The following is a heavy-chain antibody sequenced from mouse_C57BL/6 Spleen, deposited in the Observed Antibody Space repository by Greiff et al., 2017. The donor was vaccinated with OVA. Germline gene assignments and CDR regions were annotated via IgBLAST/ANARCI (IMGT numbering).Heavy chain of an antibody. V-gene: IGHV2-5*01. CDR2: IWSGGST. Sequence: QVKLQQSGPGLVQPSQSLSITCTVSGFSFTNYGVHWVRQSPGKGLEWLGVIWSGGSTDYNAAFMSRLCITKDNSKSQVIFKMDSLQADDTAIYYCAKVPYGSSPYWYFDVWGTGTTVTVSS. J-gene: IGHJ1*03. D-gene: IGHD1-1*01. CDR3: AKVPYGSSPYWYFDV. CDR1: GFSFTNYG.